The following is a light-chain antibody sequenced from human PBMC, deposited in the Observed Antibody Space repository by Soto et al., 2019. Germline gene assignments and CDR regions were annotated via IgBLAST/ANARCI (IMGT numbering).Light chain of an antibody. CDR3: GAWDTSLSGGV. CDR1: SSNIGSDF. V-gene: IGLV1-51*02. J-gene: IGLJ2*01. Sequence: QAVVTQPPSVSAAPGQKGTISCSGSSSNIGSDFVSWYQQLPGTAPKLLIYEDNKRPSGIPDRFSGSKSGTSATLGITGLQTGDEAGYYCGAWDTSLSGGVFGGGTKLTVL. CDR2: EDN.